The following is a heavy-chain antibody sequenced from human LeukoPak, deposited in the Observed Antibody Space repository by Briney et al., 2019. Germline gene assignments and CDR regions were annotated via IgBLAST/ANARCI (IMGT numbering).Heavy chain of an antibody. CDR3: ASGRIQLDY. Sequence: GGSLRLSCAASGFTFSSYSMNWVRQAPGKGLEWVSYISSSSSTMYYADSVKGRFTISRDNAKNSLYLQMNSLRAEDTAVYYCASGRIQLDYWGQGTLVTVSS. CDR1: GFTFSSYS. CDR2: ISSSSSTM. V-gene: IGHV3-48*04. D-gene: IGHD5-18*01. J-gene: IGHJ4*02.